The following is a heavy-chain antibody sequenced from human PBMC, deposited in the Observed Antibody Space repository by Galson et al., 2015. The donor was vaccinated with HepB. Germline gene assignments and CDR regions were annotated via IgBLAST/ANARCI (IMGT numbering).Heavy chain of an antibody. J-gene: IGHJ3*02. V-gene: IGHV3-23*01. CDR3: ARIERHYMAYYDSSGSDAFDI. Sequence: SLRLSCAASGFTFSNYAMSWVRQAPGKGLEWVSVLSGSGGSTYYADSVKGRFTISRDNSRKTLYLQMNSLRAEDTAVYYCARIERHYMAYYDSSGSDAFDIWGQGLMVTVSS. D-gene: IGHD3-22*01. CDR1: GFTFSNYA. CDR2: LSGSGGST.